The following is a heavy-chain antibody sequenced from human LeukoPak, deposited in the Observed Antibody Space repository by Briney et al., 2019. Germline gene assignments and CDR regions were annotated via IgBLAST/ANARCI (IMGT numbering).Heavy chain of an antibody. CDR3: ARVSLRQIDY. D-gene: IGHD3-16*02. Sequence: GASVKVSCKASGYTFTSYGISWVRQAPGQGLEWMGWISVYNGNTNYAQKLQGRVNMTTHTSTSTAYMELRSLRSDDTAVYDCARVSLRQIDYWGQGTLVTVSS. V-gene: IGHV1-18*01. J-gene: IGHJ4*02. CDR1: GYTFTSYG. CDR2: ISVYNGNT.